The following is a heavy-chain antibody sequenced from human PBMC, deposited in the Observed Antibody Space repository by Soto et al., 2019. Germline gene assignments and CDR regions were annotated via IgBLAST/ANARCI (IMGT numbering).Heavy chain of an antibody. V-gene: IGHV3-9*01. CDR1: GFTFDDYA. Sequence: EVQLVESGGGLVQPGRSLRLSCAASGFTFDDYAMHWLRQDPGKCLDWVSGISCNSGSIGYAASVQGRFTISRDHAKYALSLQITRVRDEYTALNYCDTAMPLPCPAPLNDYYYYMDVWGKGTTVTVSS. D-gene: IGHD5-18*01. CDR2: ISCNSGSI. J-gene: IGHJ6*03. CDR3: DTAMPLPCPAPLNDYYYYMDV.